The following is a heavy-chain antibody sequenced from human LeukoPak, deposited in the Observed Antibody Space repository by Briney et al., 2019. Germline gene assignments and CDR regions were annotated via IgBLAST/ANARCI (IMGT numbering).Heavy chain of an antibody. Sequence: KSSETLSLTCTVSGGSISSYYWSWIRQPPGKGLEWIGEVNHSGSTNHNPSLKSRVTISVDRSKNQFSLKLKSVTAADTAVYYCARNPTVFDPGYWGQGTLVTVSS. V-gene: IGHV4-34*01. J-gene: IGHJ4*02. CDR1: GGSISSYY. D-gene: IGHD3-9*01. CDR3: ARNPTVFDPGY. CDR2: VNHSGST.